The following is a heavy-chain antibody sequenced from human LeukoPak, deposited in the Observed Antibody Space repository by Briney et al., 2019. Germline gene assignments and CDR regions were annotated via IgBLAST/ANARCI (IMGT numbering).Heavy chain of an antibody. Sequence: SETLSLTCAVSGGSISSSNWWSWVRQPPGKGLEWIGEIYHSGSTNYNPSLKSRVTISVDKSKNQFSLKLSSVTAADTAVYYCARGDGSGYEVYYYYGMDVWGQGTTVTVSS. CDR3: ARGDGSGYEVYYYYGMDV. V-gene: IGHV4-4*02. CDR2: IYHSGST. D-gene: IGHD5-12*01. J-gene: IGHJ6*02. CDR1: GGSISSSNW.